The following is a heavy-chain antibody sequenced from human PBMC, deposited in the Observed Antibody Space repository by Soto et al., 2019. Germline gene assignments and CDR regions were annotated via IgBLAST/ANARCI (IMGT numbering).Heavy chain of an antibody. CDR3: ARESFAINRGYSYGPKYYFDY. J-gene: IGHJ4*02. D-gene: IGHD5-18*01. V-gene: IGHV1-69*01. CDR1: GGTFSSYA. CDR2: IIPIFGTA. Sequence: QVQLVQSGAEVKKPGSSVKVSCKASGGTFSSYAISWVRQAPGQGLEWMGGIIPIFGTANSAQKFQGRVTITADESTSTAYMELSSLRSEDTAVYYCARESFAINRGYSYGPKYYFDYWGQGTLVTVSS.